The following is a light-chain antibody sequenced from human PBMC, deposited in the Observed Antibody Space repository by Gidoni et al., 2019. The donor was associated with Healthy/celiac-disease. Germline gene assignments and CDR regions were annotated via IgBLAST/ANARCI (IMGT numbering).Light chain of an antibody. CDR2: GAS. CDR3: QHYDSSLPVT. J-gene: IGKJ3*01. Sequence: EIVLTQSPGTLSLSPGERATLSCRASQSVSSTFLAWYQQKPGQAPWLLISGASSRATGIPDRFSGSGSGTDFTLTISRLEPEDFAVYYCQHYDSSLPVTFGPGTKVDIK. CDR1: QSVSSTF. V-gene: IGKV3-20*01.